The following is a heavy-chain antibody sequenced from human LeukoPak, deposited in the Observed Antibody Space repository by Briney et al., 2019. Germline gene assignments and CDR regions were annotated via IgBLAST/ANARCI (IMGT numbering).Heavy chain of an antibody. CDR1: GFTFSSYA. D-gene: IGHD2-21*02. CDR2: ISGNDDRT. Sequence: PGGSLRLSCAASGFTFSSYAMHWVRQAPGKGLEWVSAISGNDDRTYYADSVKGRFTISRDNSKNTLYLQMNSLRAEDTAVYYCVKDCGGDCYYDSVYWGQGILVTVSS. CDR3: VKDCGGDCYYDSVY. J-gene: IGHJ4*02. V-gene: IGHV3-23*01.